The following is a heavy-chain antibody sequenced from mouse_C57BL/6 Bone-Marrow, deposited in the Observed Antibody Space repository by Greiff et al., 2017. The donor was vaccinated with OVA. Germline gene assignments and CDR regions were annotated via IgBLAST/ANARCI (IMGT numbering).Heavy chain of an antibody. CDR1: GYAFSSSW. Sequence: QVQLQQSGPELVKPGASVKISCKASGYAFSSSWMNWVKQRPGKGLEWIGRIYPGDGDTNYNGKFKGKATLTADKSSSTAYMQLSSLTSEDSAVYFCARACYYYGSGYFDYWGQGTTLTVSS. D-gene: IGHD1-1*01. V-gene: IGHV1-82*01. CDR2: IYPGDGDT. J-gene: IGHJ2*01. CDR3: ARACYYYGSGYFDY.